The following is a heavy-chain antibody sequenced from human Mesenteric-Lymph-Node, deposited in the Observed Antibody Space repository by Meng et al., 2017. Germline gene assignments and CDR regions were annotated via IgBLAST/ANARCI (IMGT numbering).Heavy chain of an antibody. CDR2: IYPGDSDT. V-gene: IGHV5-51*01. CDR1: GYSFTSYW. CDR3: ARRGIVAVAGTGMDV. Sequence: GGSLRLSCKGSGYSFTSYWIGWVRQMPGKGLEWMGIIYPGDSDTRYSPSFQGQVTISADKSISTAYLQWSSLKASDTAMYYCARRGIVAVAGTGMDVWGQGTMVTVSS. J-gene: IGHJ6*02. D-gene: IGHD6-19*01.